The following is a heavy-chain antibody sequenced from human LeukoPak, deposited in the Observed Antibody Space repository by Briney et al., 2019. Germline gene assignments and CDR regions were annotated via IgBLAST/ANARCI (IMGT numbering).Heavy chain of an antibody. J-gene: IGHJ4*02. Sequence: GGSLRLSCAASGFTSSNYAMSWVRQAPGRGLEWVSLISGDGGSTYYADSMKGRLTISRDNSKNSLYLQMNSLRTEDTALYYCAKVSWSSSWFDYWGQGTLVTVSS. V-gene: IGHV3-43*02. CDR2: ISGDGGST. CDR3: AKVSWSSSWFDY. CDR1: GFTSSNYA. D-gene: IGHD6-13*01.